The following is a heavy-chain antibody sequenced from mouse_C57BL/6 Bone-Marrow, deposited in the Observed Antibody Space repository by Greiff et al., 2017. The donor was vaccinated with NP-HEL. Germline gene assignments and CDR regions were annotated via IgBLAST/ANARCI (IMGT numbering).Heavy chain of an antibody. V-gene: IGHV1-55*01. CDR3: ANYDYDEAWFAY. J-gene: IGHJ3*01. CDR2: IYPGSGST. D-gene: IGHD2-4*01. Sequence: QVQLQQPGAELVKPGASVKMSCKASGYTFTSYWITRVKQRPGQGLEWIGEIYPGSGSTNYNEKFKSKATLTVDTSSSTAYMQLSSLTSEDSAVYYCANYDYDEAWFAYWGQGTLVTVSA. CDR1: GYTFTSYW.